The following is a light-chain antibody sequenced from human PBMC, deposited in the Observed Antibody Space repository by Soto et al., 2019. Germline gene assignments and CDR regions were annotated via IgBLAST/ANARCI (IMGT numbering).Light chain of an antibody. Sequence: DIQITQSPSTLSASVGDRLTITFRASQSINNWLAWYQKKPGRAPKLLIYKAPVLETVAPSRFSGTGSGTEFTLTINGLQPDDFATYYCQQYSSYSPITFGQGTDWRL. CDR3: QQYSSYSPIT. CDR1: QSINNW. V-gene: IGKV1-5*03. J-gene: IGKJ5*01. CDR2: KAP.